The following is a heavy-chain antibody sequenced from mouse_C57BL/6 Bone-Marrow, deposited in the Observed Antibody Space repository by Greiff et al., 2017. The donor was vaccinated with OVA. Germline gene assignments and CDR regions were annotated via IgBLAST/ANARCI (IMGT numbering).Heavy chain of an antibody. CDR1: GYTFTSYW. J-gene: IGHJ1*03. CDR2: INPSNGGT. V-gene: IGHV1-53*01. CDR3: ARRKGGGYFDV. Sequence: QVQLQQSGTELVKPGASVKLSCKASGYTFTSYWMHWVKQRPGQGLEWIGNINPSNGGTNYNEKFKSKATLTVDKSSSTAYMQLSSLTSADSAVDYCARRKGGGYFDVWGTGTTVTVSS.